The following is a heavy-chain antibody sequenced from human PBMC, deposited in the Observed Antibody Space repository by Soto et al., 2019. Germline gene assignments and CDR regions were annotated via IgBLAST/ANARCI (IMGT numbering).Heavy chain of an antibody. CDR3: AKCLQIHWNYDAYHI. D-gene: IGHD1-7*01. V-gene: IGHV3-23*01. J-gene: IGHJ3*02. Sequence: EVKLLESGGGLAQPGGSLRLSCAASGFMLSTYSMSWVRQAPGKGLEWVSHITGSGGVTYYADSVKGRFTISRDTSTNTLYLQMNSLRAADTALYYCAKCLQIHWNYDAYHIWGQGTMVTVSS. CDR1: GFMLSTYS. CDR2: ITGSGGVT.